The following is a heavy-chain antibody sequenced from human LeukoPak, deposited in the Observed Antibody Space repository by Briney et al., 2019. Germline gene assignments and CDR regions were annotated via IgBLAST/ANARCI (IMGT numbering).Heavy chain of an antibody. Sequence: SVKVSCKASGGTFSSYAISWVRQAPGQGLEWMGGITPIFGTANYAQKFQGRVTITADESTSTAYMELSSLRSEDTAVYYCARAYGPIAPPDYWGQGTLVTVSS. CDR1: GGTFSSYA. V-gene: IGHV1-69*13. D-gene: IGHD3-10*01. CDR3: ARAYGPIAPPDY. CDR2: ITPIFGTA. J-gene: IGHJ4*02.